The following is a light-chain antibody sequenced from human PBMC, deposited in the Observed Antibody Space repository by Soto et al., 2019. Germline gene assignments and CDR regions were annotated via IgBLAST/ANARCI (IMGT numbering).Light chain of an antibody. CDR2: AAS. J-gene: IGKJ1*01. CDR1: QDIAIY. CDR3: QQYYSFPRT. V-gene: IGKV1-9*01. Sequence: IQLTQSPSSLSASVGDRVTITCRASQDIAIYLAWYQQKPGEAPKLLIYAASTLYGGVPSRFSGSGSGTEFTLTISSLQPDDFATYYCQQYYSFPRTFGQGTKV.